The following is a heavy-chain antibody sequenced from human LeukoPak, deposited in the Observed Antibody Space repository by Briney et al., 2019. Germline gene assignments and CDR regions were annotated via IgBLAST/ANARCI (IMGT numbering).Heavy chain of an antibody. D-gene: IGHD1-26*01. CDR1: GFTFSSYA. CDR3: ARGGYGWELLEVSYFDY. J-gene: IGHJ4*02. CDR2: IIPIFGTA. V-gene: IGHV1-69*01. Sequence: GGSLRLSCAASGFTFSSYAMHWVRQAPGKGLEWVGGIIPIFGTANYAQKFQGRVTITADESTSTAYMELSSLRSEDTAVYYCARGGYGWELLEVSYFDYWGQGTLVTVSS.